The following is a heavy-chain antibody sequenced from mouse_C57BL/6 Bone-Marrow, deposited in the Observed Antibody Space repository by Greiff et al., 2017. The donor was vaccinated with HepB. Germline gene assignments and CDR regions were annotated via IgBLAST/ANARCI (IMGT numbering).Heavy chain of an antibody. J-gene: IGHJ4*01. CDR1: GYTFTSYG. CDR2: IYPRSGNT. D-gene: IGHD1-1*01. Sequence: QVQLKESGAELARPGASVKLSCKASGYTFTSYGISWVKQRTGQGLEWIGEIYPRSGNTYYNEKFKGKATLTADKSSSTAYMELRSLTSEDSAVYFCAIITTVVECYWGQGTSVTVSS. CDR3: AIITTVVECY. V-gene: IGHV1-81*01.